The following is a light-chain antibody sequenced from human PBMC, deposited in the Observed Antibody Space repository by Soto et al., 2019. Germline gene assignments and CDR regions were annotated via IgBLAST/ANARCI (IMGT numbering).Light chain of an antibody. J-gene: IGKJ4*01. CDR1: QSISSY. Sequence: DVQVPRSPSSLSASVGDGLKSIGRASQSISSYLNWYQQKTGKAPKLLIYAASSLQSGVPSRFSGIGSGTDFNLTIRSLQTEDFATYDCQQRYSTTPTFSGGTKVDIK. CDR3: QQRYSTTPT. CDR2: AAS. V-gene: IGKV1-39*01.